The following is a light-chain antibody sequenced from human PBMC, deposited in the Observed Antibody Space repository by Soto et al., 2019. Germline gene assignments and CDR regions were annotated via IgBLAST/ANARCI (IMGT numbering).Light chain of an antibody. V-gene: IGLV2-14*01. Sequence: QSALTQPASVSASPGQSITISCTGTSSDVGGYYYVSWYQRHPGRVPKLMIYEVSNRPSGVPSRFSGSKSGNTASLTISGLQADDEADYYCSSYTSTSTVVFGGGTKVTVL. CDR3: SSYTSTSTVV. CDR2: EVS. J-gene: IGLJ2*01. CDR1: SSDVGGYYY.